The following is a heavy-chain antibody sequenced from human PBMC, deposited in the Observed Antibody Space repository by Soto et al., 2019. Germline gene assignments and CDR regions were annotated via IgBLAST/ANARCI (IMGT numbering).Heavy chain of an antibody. CDR1: GFTFSSYG. CDR3: VKDNLHSGSYENGYFDL. V-gene: IGHV3-30*18. D-gene: IGHD1-26*01. CDR2: ISFDGNYK. J-gene: IGHJ2*01. Sequence: QVQLVESGGGVVQPGRSLTLSCAASGFTFSSYGMHWVRQAPGKGLEWLAVISFDGNYKFHADSVKGRFTISRDNSKNTLFLEMSSLRAEDTAVYYCVKDNLHSGSYENGYFDLWGRGTLVTVSS.